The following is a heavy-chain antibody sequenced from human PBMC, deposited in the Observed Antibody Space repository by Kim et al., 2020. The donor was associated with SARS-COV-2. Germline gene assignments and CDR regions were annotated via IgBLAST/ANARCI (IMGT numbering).Heavy chain of an antibody. Sequence: PVKGRCTISRDYSKNTLYLQMNNLKTEDTAVYYCTTTHPRDYYYYYGMDVWGQGTTVTVSS. CDR3: TTTHPRDYYYYYGMDV. J-gene: IGHJ6*02. V-gene: IGHV3-15*01.